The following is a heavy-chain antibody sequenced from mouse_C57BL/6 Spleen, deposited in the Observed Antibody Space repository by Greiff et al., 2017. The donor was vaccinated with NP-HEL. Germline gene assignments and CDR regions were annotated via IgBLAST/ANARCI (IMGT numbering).Heavy chain of an antibody. D-gene: IGHD3-2*02. CDR1: GYTFTDYY. J-gene: IGHJ4*01. Sequence: QVQLQQSGAELVRPGASVKLSCKASGYTFTDYYINWVKQRPGQGLEWIARIYPGSGNTYYNEKFKGKATLTAEKSSSTAYMQLSSLTSEDSAVYFCARGAAQATPMDYWGQGTSVTVSS. CDR2: IYPGSGNT. V-gene: IGHV1-76*01. CDR3: ARGAAQATPMDY.